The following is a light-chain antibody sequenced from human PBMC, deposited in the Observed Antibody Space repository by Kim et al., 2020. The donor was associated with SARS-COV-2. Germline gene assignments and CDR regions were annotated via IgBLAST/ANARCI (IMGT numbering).Light chain of an antibody. CDR3: QQYGGSRIT. V-gene: IGKV3-20*01. CDR2: GTS. CDR1: QSVSSSY. J-gene: IGKJ5*01. Sequence: PGERAPLSCRSSQSVSSSYLAWYQQKPGQAPRLLIYGTSSRATGITDRFSGSGSGTDFTLSISRLEPEDCAVYYCQQYGGSRITFGQGRRLEIK.